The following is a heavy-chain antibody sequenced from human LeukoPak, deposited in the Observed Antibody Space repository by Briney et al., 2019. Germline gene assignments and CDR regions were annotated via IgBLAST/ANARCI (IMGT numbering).Heavy chain of an antibody. Sequence: GASVKVSCKASGYTFTSYGISWVRQAPGQGLEWMGWITTYNGYTKYAQKLQDRVTMTTDTPTTTAYMGLRGLRSDDTAVYYCARGYDYGDYVGDFDYWGQGTLVTVSS. CDR1: GYTFTSYG. V-gene: IGHV1-18*01. CDR2: ITTYNGYT. CDR3: ARGYDYGDYVGDFDY. J-gene: IGHJ4*02. D-gene: IGHD4-17*01.